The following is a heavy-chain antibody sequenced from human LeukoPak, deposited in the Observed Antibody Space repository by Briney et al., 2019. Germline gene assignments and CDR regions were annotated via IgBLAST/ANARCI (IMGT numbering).Heavy chain of an antibody. Sequence: PSETLSLTCAVSGVAISRGGYAWNWIRQPPGKGLEWIAYIYHSGTTYYNPSLKSRATISVDTSKNQFSLKLSSVTAADTAVYYCASHSWYVGFDYWGQGTLVTVSS. CDR1: GVAISRGGYA. CDR2: IYHSGTT. D-gene: IGHD6-13*01. J-gene: IGHJ4*02. CDR3: ASHSWYVGFDY. V-gene: IGHV4-30-4*07.